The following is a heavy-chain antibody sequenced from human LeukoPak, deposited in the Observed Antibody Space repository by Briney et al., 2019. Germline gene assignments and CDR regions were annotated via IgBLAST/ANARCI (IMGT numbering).Heavy chain of an antibody. V-gene: IGHV3-7*01. CDR3: AREDYSDLYFDY. CDR2: IQPDGSEQ. J-gene: IGHJ4*02. D-gene: IGHD4-17*01. Sequence: GGSLRLSCVASGSTFGSVWMSWVRQAPGKGLEWVGNIQPDGSEQYPVDSLRGRFTISRDNAKNSLYLQMSSLRAEDTAIYYCAREDYSDLYFDYWGQGTLVSVSS. CDR1: GSTFGSVW.